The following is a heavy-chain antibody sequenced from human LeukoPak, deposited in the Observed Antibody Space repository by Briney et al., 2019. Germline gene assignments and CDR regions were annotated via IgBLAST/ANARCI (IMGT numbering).Heavy chain of an antibody. D-gene: IGHD2-2*01. J-gene: IGHJ2*01. CDR1: GFTFSSYA. CDR2: ISGSGGST. V-gene: IGHV3-23*01. CDR3: AKGRPTTLGYCGRSICADWYFDL. Sequence: GGSLRLSCAASGFTFSSYAMSWVRQAPGKGLEWVSGISGSGGSTYYADSVKGRFTISRDNSKNTLYLQMSSLRAEDTAVYYCAKGRPTTLGYCGRSICADWYFDLWGRGTLLSVSS.